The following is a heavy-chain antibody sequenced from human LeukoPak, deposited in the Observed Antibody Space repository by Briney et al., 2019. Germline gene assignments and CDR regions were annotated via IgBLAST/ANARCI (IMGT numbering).Heavy chain of an antibody. J-gene: IGHJ4*02. CDR3: AKGLTVTTPYYFDY. CDR1: GFTFSSYA. Sequence: PGGSLRLSCAASGFTFSSYAMTWVRQAPGKGLEWVSGISWNSGSIGYADSVKGRFTISRDNAKNSLYLQMNSLRAEDTALYYCAKGLTVTTPYYFDYWGQGTLVTVSS. V-gene: IGHV3-9*01. CDR2: ISWNSGSI. D-gene: IGHD4-17*01.